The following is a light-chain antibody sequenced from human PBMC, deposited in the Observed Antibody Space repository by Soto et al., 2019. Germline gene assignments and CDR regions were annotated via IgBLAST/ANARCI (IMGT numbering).Light chain of an antibody. Sequence: QSVLTQPPSASGSPGQSVTISCTETSSDVGVSNYVSWYQQHPGKAPKLIIYEVTRRPSGVPDRFSGSKSGNTASLTVSGLQTEDEADYDCSFYEGSNNFYVFGPGTKLTVL. V-gene: IGLV2-8*01. CDR2: EVT. J-gene: IGLJ1*01. CDR1: SSDVGVSNY. CDR3: SFYEGSNNFYV.